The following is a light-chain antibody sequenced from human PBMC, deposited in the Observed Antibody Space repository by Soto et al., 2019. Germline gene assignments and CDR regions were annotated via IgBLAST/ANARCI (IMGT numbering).Light chain of an antibody. V-gene: IGKV3-20*01. Sequence: ELVLTQSPGTLSLSPGERATLSCRASQSVSSSYLAWYQQNPGQAPRLLIYGASSRATGIPDRFSGSGSGTDLTLSISRRERLDFVVYYSQQYGSAPPVNVGGGNKLELK. CDR2: GAS. J-gene: IGKJ4*01. CDR3: QQYGSAPPVN. CDR1: QSVSSSY.